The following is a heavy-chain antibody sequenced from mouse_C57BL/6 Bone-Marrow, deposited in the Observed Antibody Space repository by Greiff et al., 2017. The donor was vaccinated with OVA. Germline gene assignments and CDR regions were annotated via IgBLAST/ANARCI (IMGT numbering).Heavy chain of an antibody. CDR1: GYSFTNYW. Sequence: QVQLQQSGAELVRPGTSVKMSCKVSGYSFTNYWIGWAKQRPGHGLEWIGDIYPGGGYTNYNEKFKGKATLTADKSSSTAYMQLSSLTSKDYSIYTCARVTHYYYISSYWYFEFWGTGTTVTVSS. CDR2: IYPGGGYT. CDR3: ARVTHYYYISSYWYFEF. D-gene: IGHD1-1*01. J-gene: IGHJ1*03. V-gene: IGHV1-63*01.